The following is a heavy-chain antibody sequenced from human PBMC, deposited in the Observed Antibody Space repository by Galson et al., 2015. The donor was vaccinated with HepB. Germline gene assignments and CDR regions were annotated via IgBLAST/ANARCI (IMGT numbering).Heavy chain of an antibody. CDR2: ISGSGGST. J-gene: IGHJ6*03. CDR1: GFTFSSYA. CDR3: AKDLQLGVAVAGCYMDV. V-gene: IGHV3-23*01. Sequence: SLRLSCAASGFTFSSYAMSWVRQAPGKGLEWVSAISGSGGSTYYADSVKGRFTISRDNSKNTLYLQMNSLRAEDTAVYYCAKDLQLGVAVAGCYMDVWGKGTTVTVSS. D-gene: IGHD6-19*01.